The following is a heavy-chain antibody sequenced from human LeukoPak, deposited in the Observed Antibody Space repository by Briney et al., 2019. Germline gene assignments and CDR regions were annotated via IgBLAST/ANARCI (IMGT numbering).Heavy chain of an antibody. J-gene: IGHJ6*02. CDR3: AREDVVLVDAVRYYYYGMDV. CDR1: GYNFISYY. V-gene: IGHV1-46*01. Sequence: ASVKVSCKASGYNFISYYMHWVRQAPGQGLEWMGIINPSGGSTSYAQKFQDRVTMTRDTSTSTVYMELSSLKSADTAVYYCAREDVVLVDAVRYYYYGMDVWGQGPTVTVSS. CDR2: INPSGGST. D-gene: IGHD5-18*01.